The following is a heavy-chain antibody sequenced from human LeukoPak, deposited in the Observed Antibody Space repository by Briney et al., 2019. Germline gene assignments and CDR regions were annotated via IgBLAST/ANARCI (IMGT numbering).Heavy chain of an antibody. CDR1: GGSISSGGYS. J-gene: IGHJ4*02. D-gene: IGHD5-18*01. CDR2: IYHSGST. CDR3: ARGDTAMATGFDY. V-gene: IGHV4-30-2*01. Sequence: PSETLSLTCAVSGGSISSGGYSWSWIRQPPGKGLEWIGYIYHSGSTYYNPSLKSRVTISVDRSKNQFSLKLSSVPAADTAVYYCARGDTAMATGFDYWGQGTLVTVSS.